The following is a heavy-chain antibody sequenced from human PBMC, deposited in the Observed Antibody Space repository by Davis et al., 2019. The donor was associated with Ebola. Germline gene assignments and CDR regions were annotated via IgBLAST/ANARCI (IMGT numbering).Heavy chain of an antibody. D-gene: IGHD3/OR15-3a*01. CDR1: GGSISSYY. J-gene: IGHJ3*02. Sequence: SETLFLTCTVSGGSISSYYWSWIRQPPGKGLEWIGYIYYSGSTNYNPSLKSRVTISVDTSKNQFSLKLSSVTAADTAVYYCARGGRGAFDIWGQGTMVTVSS. CDR2: IYYSGST. CDR3: ARGGRGAFDI. V-gene: IGHV4-59*01.